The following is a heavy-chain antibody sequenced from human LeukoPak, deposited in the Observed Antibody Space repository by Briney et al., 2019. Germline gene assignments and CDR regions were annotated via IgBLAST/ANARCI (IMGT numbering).Heavy chain of an antibody. CDR2: INSDGSST. CDR3: ASYNWNDGGDAFDF. J-gene: IGHJ3*01. D-gene: IGHD1-1*01. CDR1: GFTFSSYW. V-gene: IGHV3-74*01. Sequence: PGGSLRLSCAASGFTFSSYWMHWVRQAPGKGLVWVSRINSDGSSTSYADSVKGRFTISRDNAKNTLYLQMNSLRGEDTAVYYCASYNWNDGGDAFDFWGQGTMVTVSS.